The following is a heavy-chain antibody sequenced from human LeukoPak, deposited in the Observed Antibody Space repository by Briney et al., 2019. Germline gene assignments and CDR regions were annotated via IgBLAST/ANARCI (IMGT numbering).Heavy chain of an antibody. V-gene: IGHV3-30-3*01. Sequence: GGSLRLSCAASGFTFSSYAMHWVRQAPGKGLEWVAVISYDGSNKYFADSVKGRFTISRDNSKNTLYLQMNSLRAEDTAVYYCARAKYSSSWFVLGYWGQGTLVTVSS. CDR3: ARAKYSSSWFVLGY. D-gene: IGHD6-13*01. J-gene: IGHJ4*02. CDR1: GFTFSSYA. CDR2: ISYDGSNK.